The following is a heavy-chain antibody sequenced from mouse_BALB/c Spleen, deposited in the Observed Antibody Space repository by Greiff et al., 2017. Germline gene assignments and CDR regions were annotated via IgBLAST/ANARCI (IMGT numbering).Heavy chain of an antibody. D-gene: IGHD4-1*02. CDR1: GFTFSSFG. CDR2: ISSGSSTI. V-gene: IGHV5-17*02. J-gene: IGHJ3*01. CDR3: ARQLGRGPWFAY. Sequence: EVQVVESGGGLVQPGGSRKLSCAASGFTFSSFGMHWVRQAPEKGLEWVAYISSGSSTIYYADTVKGRFTISRDNPKNTLFLQMTSLRSEDTAMYYCARQLGRGPWFAYWGQGTLVTVSA.